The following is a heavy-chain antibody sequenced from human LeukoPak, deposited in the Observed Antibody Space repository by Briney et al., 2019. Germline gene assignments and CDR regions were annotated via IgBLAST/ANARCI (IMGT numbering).Heavy chain of an antibody. CDR3: ARQFGSGLWYFDL. CDR2: ISDSGRT. CDR1: GGSISSGSSDYY. V-gene: IGHV4-39*01. D-gene: IGHD3-10*01. Sequence: SETLSLTCTVSGGSISSGSSDYYWGWIRQPPGKGLDWIGSISDSGRTYYNPSLKSRVTVSVDTSKDQFSLNLSSVTAADTAVYYCARQFGSGLWYFDLWGRGTLVTVSS. J-gene: IGHJ2*01.